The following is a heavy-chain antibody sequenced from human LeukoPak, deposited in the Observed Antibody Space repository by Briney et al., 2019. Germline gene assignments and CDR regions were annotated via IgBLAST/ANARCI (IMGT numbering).Heavy chain of an antibody. CDR2: ISGSGGST. Sequence: GGSLRLSCAASGFTFSSYAMSWVRQAPGKGLEWVSAISGSGGSTYYADSVKGRFTISRDNSKNTLYLQMNSLRAEDTAVYYCAGNYDTLTGYYGRYGMDVWGQGTTVTVSS. CDR3: AGNYDTLTGYYGRYGMDV. CDR1: GFTFSSYA. V-gene: IGHV3-23*01. J-gene: IGHJ6*02. D-gene: IGHD3-9*01.